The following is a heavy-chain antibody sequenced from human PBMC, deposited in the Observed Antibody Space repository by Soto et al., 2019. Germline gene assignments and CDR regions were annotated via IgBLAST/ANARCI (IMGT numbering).Heavy chain of an antibody. V-gene: IGHV3-53*01. J-gene: IGHJ6*02. D-gene: IGHD1-26*01. CDR1: EFTVSSNY. Sequence: GGSLRLSCAASEFTVSSNYMNWVRQAPGKGLECVSTIYSGGSTYYADSVKGRFTISRDNSKNTLYLQMNNLRAEDAAVYYCAGRVGATNYGMDVWGQGTTVTVSS. CDR2: IYSGGST. CDR3: AGRVGATNYGMDV.